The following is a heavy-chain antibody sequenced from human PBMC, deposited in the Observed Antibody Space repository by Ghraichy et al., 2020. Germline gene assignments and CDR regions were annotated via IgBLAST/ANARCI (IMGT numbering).Heavy chain of an antibody. Sequence: GGSLRLSCKGSGYSFTTFWNGWVRQLPAKGLGWMGIIYPGDSDSRYSPSFQGQVIISADKSTSTAYLQWTSLKASATASYYFARRRAHTFDYWGQGTLVTVSS. CDR3: ARRRAHTFDY. CDR2: IYPGDSDS. J-gene: IGHJ4*02. V-gene: IGHV5-51*01. CDR1: GYSFTTFW.